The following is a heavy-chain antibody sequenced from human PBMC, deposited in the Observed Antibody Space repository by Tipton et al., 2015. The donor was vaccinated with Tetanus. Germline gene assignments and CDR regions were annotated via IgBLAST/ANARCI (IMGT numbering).Heavy chain of an antibody. CDR1: GYSFTSYW. J-gene: IGHJ6*02. CDR2: IYPGDSDT. CDR3: ARLGGDYYDSSGYYSSHYYYYGMDV. D-gene: IGHD3-22*01. V-gene: IGHV5-51*01. Sequence: QLVQSGAEVKKPGESLKISCKGSGYSFTSYWIGWVRQMPGKGLEWMGIIYPGDSDTRYSPSFQGRVTISADKSISTAYLQWSSLKASDTAMYYCARLGGDYYDSSGYYSSHYYYYGMDVWGQGTTVTVSS.